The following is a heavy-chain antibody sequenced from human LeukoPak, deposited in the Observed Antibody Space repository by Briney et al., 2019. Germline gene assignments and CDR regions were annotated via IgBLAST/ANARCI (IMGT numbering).Heavy chain of an antibody. CDR2: ISSSSSYI. CDR1: GFTFSSYS. Sequence: PWGSLTLSCAASGFTFSSYSMNWVRQAPGKGLEGVSSISSSSSYIYYAYSVKGRFTIARDNPKNSLYLQMKSLRAEDTAVYSCARLDTAMPRVHYFDYWGQGTLVTVSS. D-gene: IGHD5-18*01. CDR3: ARLDTAMPRVHYFDY. V-gene: IGHV3-21*04. J-gene: IGHJ4*02.